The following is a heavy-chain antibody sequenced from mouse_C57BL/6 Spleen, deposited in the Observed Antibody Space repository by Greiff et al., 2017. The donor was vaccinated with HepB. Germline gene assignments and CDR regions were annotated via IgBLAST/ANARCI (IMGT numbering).Heavy chain of an antibody. D-gene: IGHD1-1*01. Sequence: QVQLKQSGAELMKPGASVKLSCKATGYTFTGYWIEWVKQRPGHGLEWIGEILPGSGSTNYNEKFKGKATFTADTSSNTAYMQLSSLTTEDSAIYYCARDTRLYYGSSYDFDYWGQGTTLTVSS. CDR3: ARDTRLYYGSSYDFDY. J-gene: IGHJ2*01. CDR2: ILPGSGST. CDR1: GYTFTGYW. V-gene: IGHV1-9*01.